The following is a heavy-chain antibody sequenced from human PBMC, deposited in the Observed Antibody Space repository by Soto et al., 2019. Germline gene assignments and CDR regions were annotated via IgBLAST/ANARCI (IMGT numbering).Heavy chain of an antibody. J-gene: IGHJ4*02. CDR1: GYTFTSYG. Sequence: QVQLVQSGGEVKKPGASVNVSCKASGYTFTSYGICWVRQAPGQGLEWMGWVSSNNGNTEYAQKIQDRVTMTTDTSTNTAYMELRNLRSDETAIYYCARDGGFSRGCDFWGQGTLLTVSS. D-gene: IGHD5-18*01. V-gene: IGHV1-18*04. CDR2: VSSNNGNT. CDR3: ARDGGFSRGCDF.